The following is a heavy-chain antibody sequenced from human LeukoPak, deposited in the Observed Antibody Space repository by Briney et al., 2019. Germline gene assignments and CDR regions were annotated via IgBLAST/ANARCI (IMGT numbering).Heavy chain of an antibody. CDR1: FASISSGPW. V-gene: IGHV4-4*02. CDR2: ILHSGTT. Sequence: SETLSLTCAVSFASISSGPWWRWVRQPPGKWLEWLGEILHSGTTNYNTTLKSRVTISIDKSKNQFSLKLTAVTAADTAVYYCESPYWASTCWGQGTLVTVSS. J-gene: IGHJ4*02. D-gene: IGHD2-15*01. CDR3: ESPYWASTC.